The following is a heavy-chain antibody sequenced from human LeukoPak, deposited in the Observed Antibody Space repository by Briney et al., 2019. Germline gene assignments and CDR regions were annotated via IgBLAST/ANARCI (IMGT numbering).Heavy chain of an antibody. CDR1: GGSISSYY. J-gene: IGHJ4*02. Sequence: SETLSLTCTVSGGSISSYYWSWIRQPPGKGLEWIGYIYYSGSTSYNPSLKSRVTISVDTSKNQFSLKLSSVTAADTAVYYCARGDIYGGGKFDYWGQGTLVTVSS. CDR3: ARGDIYGGGKFDY. V-gene: IGHV4-59*01. D-gene: IGHD4-17*01. CDR2: IYYSGST.